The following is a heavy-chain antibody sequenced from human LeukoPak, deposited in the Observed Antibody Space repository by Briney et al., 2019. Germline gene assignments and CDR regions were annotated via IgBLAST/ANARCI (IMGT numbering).Heavy chain of an antibody. CDR3: ASLRFLEWLLYGGGFDY. D-gene: IGHD3-3*01. CDR1: GYTFTGYY. J-gene: IGHJ4*02. CDR2: INPNSGGT. V-gene: IGHV1-2*02. Sequence: ASVKVSCEASGYTFTGYYMHWVRQAPGQGLEWMGWINPNSGGTNYAQKFQGRVTMTRDTSISTAYMELSRLRSDDTAVYYCASLRFLEWLLYGGGFDYWGQGTLVTVSS.